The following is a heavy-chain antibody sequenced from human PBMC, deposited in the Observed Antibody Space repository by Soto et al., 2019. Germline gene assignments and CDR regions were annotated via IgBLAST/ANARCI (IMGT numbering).Heavy chain of an antibody. D-gene: IGHD2-2*01. CDR3: ARSIVVVPAAMYGAFDI. Sequence: GGSLRLSCAASGFTFSSYAMHWVRQAPGKGLEYVSAISSNGGSTYYANSVKGRFTISRDNSKNTLYLQMGSLRAEDMAVYYCARSIVVVPAAMYGAFDIWGQGTMVTVS. CDR2: ISSNGGST. V-gene: IGHV3-64*01. CDR1: GFTFSSYA. J-gene: IGHJ3*02.